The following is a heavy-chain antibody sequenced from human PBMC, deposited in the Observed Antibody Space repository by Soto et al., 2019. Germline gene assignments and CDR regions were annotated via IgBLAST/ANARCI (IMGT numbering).Heavy chain of an antibody. D-gene: IGHD3-22*01. CDR2: ISAYNGNT. V-gene: IGHV1-18*01. CDR1: GYTFTSYG. CDR3: ARDXASTMIVVADYYYGMDV. J-gene: IGHJ6*02. Sequence: ASVKVSCKAPGYTFTSYGISWVRQAPGQGLEWMGWISAYNGNTNYAQKLQGRVTMTTDTSTSTAYMELRSLRSDDTAVYYCARDXASTMIVVADYYYGMDVWGRGTTVTVSS.